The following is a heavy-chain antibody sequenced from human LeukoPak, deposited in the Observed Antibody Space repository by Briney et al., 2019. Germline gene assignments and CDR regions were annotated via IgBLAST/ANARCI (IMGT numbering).Heavy chain of an antibody. V-gene: IGHV3-23*01. J-gene: IGHJ6*03. CDR1: GFTFSSYA. CDR2: ISGSGGST. Sequence: GGSLRLSCAASGFTFSSYAMSWVRQAPGKGLEWVSAISGSGGSTYYADSVKGRFTISRDNSKNTLYLQMNSLRAEDTAVYYCAKGGFGELLDAYYYYYMDVWGKGTTVTVSS. D-gene: IGHD3-10*01. CDR3: AKGGFGELLDAYYYYYMDV.